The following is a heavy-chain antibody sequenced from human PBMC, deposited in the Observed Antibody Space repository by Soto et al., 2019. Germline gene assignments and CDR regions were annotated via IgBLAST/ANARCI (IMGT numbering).Heavy chain of an antibody. Sequence: WASVKVSCKASGYTFTGYYMHWVRQAPGQGLEWMGWINPNSGGTNYAQKFQGRVTMTRDTSISTAYMELSRLRSDDTAVYYCARDMSPITIFGVVITVWSYYYGMDVWGQGTTVTVSS. CDR3: ARDMSPITIFGVVITVWSYYYGMDV. V-gene: IGHV1-2*02. J-gene: IGHJ6*02. CDR1: GYTFTGYY. CDR2: INPNSGGT. D-gene: IGHD3-3*01.